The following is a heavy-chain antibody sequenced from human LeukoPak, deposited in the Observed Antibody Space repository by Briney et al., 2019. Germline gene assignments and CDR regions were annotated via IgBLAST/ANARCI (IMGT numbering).Heavy chain of an antibody. D-gene: IGHD3-10*01. CDR3: ARSGTMVRGVIGY. CDR1: GFTFSSYG. J-gene: IGHJ4*02. V-gene: IGHV3-33*01. Sequence: PGGSLRLSCAASGFTFSSYGMHWVRQAPGKGLEWVAVIWFDGSNKYYADSVKGRFTISRDNSKNTLYLQMNSLRAEDTAVYYCARSGTMVRGVIGYWGQGTLVTVSS. CDR2: IWFDGSNK.